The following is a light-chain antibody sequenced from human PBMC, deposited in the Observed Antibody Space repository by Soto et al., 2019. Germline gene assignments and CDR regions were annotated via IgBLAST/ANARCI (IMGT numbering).Light chain of an antibody. V-gene: IGKV3-20*01. CDR2: GAS. Sequence: IVLTQSPGTLSLSPGETATLSCRASQTVSSTYLAWYQHKPGRAPRLLIDGASSRAAGIPDRFSGSGSGTDFTLTISRLEPEDLAVYYCQQYDYLVTFGQGT. CDR3: QQYDYLVT. CDR1: QTVSSTY. J-gene: IGKJ1*01.